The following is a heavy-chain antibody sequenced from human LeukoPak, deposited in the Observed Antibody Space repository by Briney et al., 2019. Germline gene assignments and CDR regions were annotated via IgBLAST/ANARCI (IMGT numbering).Heavy chain of an antibody. CDR2: IIPILGIA. CDR1: GYTFTSYG. CDR3: ARVYGSGSVDGGWFDP. D-gene: IGHD3-10*01. V-gene: IGHV1-69*04. J-gene: IGHJ5*02. Sequence: GASVKVSCKASGYTFTSYGISWVRQAPGQGLEWMGRIIPILGIANYAQKFQGRVTITADKSTSTAYMELSSLRSEDTAVYYCARVYGSGSVDGGWFDPWGQGTLVTVSS.